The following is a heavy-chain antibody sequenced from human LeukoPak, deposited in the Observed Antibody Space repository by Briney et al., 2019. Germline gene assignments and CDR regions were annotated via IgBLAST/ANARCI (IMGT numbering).Heavy chain of an antibody. Sequence: ASVRVSCKASGYTFNTYYIHWVRQAPGQGLEWIAIINPSGGSTSYAEKFQGRATMTRDTSTSTVYMELSSLGSEDTAVYYCARDPYGSGNYYTYFDYWGQGTLVTVSS. CDR3: ARDPYGSGNYYTYFDY. J-gene: IGHJ4*02. D-gene: IGHD3-10*01. V-gene: IGHV1-46*02. CDR2: INPSGGST. CDR1: GYTFNTYY.